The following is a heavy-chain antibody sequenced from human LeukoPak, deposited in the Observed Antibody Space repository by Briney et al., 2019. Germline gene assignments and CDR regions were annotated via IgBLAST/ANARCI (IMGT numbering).Heavy chain of an antibody. Sequence: GRSLRLSCAASGFTFSSYGMPWVRQAPGKGLEWVAVISYDGSNKYYADSVKGRFTISRDNSKNTLYLQMNSLRAEDTAVYYCAKAPHYYDSSGPYYWGQGTLVTVSS. D-gene: IGHD3-22*01. CDR2: ISYDGSNK. CDR3: AKAPHYYDSSGPYY. V-gene: IGHV3-30*18. CDR1: GFTFSSYG. J-gene: IGHJ4*02.